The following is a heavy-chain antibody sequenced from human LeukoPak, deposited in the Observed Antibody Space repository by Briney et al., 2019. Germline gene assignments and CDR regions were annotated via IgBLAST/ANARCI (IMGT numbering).Heavy chain of an antibody. J-gene: IGHJ4*02. V-gene: IGHV4-39*07. D-gene: IGHD4-11*01. CDR3: ARAPMTTHFDY. CDR2: IYYSGST. CDR1: GGSISSSSYY. Sequence: SETQSLTCTVSGGSISSSSYYWGWIRQPPGKGLEWIGSIYYSGSTYYNPSLKSRVTISVDTSKNQFSLKLSSVTAADTAVYYCARAPMTTHFDYWGQGTLVTVSS.